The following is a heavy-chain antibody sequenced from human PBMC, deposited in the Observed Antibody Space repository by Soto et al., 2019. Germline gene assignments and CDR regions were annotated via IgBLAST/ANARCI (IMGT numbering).Heavy chain of an antibody. CDR3: ARALVYYYGMDV. J-gene: IGHJ6*02. V-gene: IGHV1-3*01. Sequence: VQLVQSGAEVKKPGASVKVSCKASGYTFTSYAMHWVRQAPGQRLEWMGWINAGNGNTKYSQKFQGRVTITRDTSASTAYMELSSLRSEDTAVYYCARALVYYYGMDVWGQGTTVTVSS. CDR1: GYTFTSYA. CDR2: INAGNGNT.